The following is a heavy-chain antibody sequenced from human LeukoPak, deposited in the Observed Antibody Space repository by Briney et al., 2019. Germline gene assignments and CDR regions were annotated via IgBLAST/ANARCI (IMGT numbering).Heavy chain of an antibody. V-gene: IGHV4-30-4*08. D-gene: IGHD1-1*01. CDR2: IYYSGST. J-gene: IGHJ4*02. CDR1: GGSISSGDYY. Sequence: SETLSLTCTVSGGSISSGDYYWSWIRQPPGKGLEWIGYIYYSGSTYYNPSLESRVTISVDTSKNQFSLKLSSVTAADTAVYYCARGRRYSLKTFDYWGQGTLVTVSS. CDR3: ARGRRYSLKTFDY.